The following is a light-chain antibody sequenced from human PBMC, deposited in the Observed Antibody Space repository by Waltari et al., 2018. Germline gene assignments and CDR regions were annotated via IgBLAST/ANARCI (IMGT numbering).Light chain of an antibody. CDR2: EVT. V-gene: IGLV2-8*01. CDR1: SNDVGGYNF. CDR3: TSYAGSNKAV. Sequence: QSALTQPPSASGSPGQSVTIPCPGTSNDVGGYNFVPWYQQHPGKAPKLMIFEVTKRPSGVPDRFAGSKSGNTASLTVSGLQAEDEADYYCTSYAGSNKAVFGGGTKLTVL. J-gene: IGLJ2*01.